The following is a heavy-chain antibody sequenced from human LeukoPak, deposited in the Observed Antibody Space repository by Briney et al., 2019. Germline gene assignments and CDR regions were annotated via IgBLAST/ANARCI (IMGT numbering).Heavy chain of an antibody. CDR2: ISAYSGNT. J-gene: IGHJ4*02. V-gene: IGHV1-18*01. D-gene: IGHD3-10*01. Sequence: ASVMVSCKASGYTFTSYGISWVRQAPGQGLEWMGWISAYSGNTNYAQKLQGRVTMTTDTSTSTAYMELRSLRSDDTAVYYCARRHRSGSNRYWGQGTLVTVSS. CDR1: GYTFTSYG. CDR3: ARRHRSGSNRY.